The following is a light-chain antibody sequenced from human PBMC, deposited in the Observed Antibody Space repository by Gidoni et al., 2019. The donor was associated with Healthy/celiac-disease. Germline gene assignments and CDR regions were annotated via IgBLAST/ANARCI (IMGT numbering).Light chain of an antibody. CDR2: GAS. J-gene: IGKJ4*01. V-gene: IGKV3-20*01. CDR3: QQYGSSPLT. CDR1: QSVSSSY. Sequence: EMGLTQPQGTLSLSPGERATLSCRASQSVSSSYLAWYQQKPGQAPRLLIYGASSRATGIPDRFSGSGSGTDFTLTISRLEPEDFAVYYCQQYGSSPLTFGGGTKVEIK.